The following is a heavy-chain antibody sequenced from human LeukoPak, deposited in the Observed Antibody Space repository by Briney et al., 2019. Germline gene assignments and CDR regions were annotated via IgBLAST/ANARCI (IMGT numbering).Heavy chain of an antibody. J-gene: IGHJ4*02. V-gene: IGHV1-18*01. CDR1: GYTFTSYG. CDR2: ISAYNGNT. Sequence: ASVKVSCKASGYTFTSYGISWVRQAPGQGLEWMGWISAYNGNTNYAQKLQGRVTMTTDTSTSTAYMELRSLRSDDTAVYYCARDSLFGGDRGVIDYWGQGTLVTVSS. CDR3: ARDSLFGGDRGVIDY. D-gene: IGHD3-10*01.